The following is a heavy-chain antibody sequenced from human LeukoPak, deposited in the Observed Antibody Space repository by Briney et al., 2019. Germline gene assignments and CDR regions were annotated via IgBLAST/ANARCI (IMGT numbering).Heavy chain of an antibody. V-gene: IGHV4-4*07. CDR3: ARDLTTPPYNWFDL. CDR1: GGTISSYY. Sequence: SETLSLTCTVSGGTISSYYWSWIRQPAGKGLEWIGLIHTSGSTNYNPSLKSRVTVSVDTSKNQFSLKLSSVTAADTAVYYCARDLTTPPYNWFDLWGQGTLVTVSS. D-gene: IGHD4-17*01. J-gene: IGHJ5*02. CDR2: IHTSGST.